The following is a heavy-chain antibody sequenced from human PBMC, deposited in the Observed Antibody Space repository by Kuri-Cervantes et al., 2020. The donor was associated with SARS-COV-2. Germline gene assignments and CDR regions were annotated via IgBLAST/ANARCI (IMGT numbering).Heavy chain of an antibody. D-gene: IGHD6-13*01. CDR3: ARGGIAAAIDY. J-gene: IGHJ4*02. Sequence: ESLKISCAVYGGSFSGYYWSWIRQPPGKGLEWIGEINHSGSTNYNPSLKSRVTISVDTSKNQFSLKLSSVTAADTAVYYCARGGIAAAIDYWGQGTLVTVSS. V-gene: IGHV4-34*01. CDR1: GGSFSGYY. CDR2: INHSGST.